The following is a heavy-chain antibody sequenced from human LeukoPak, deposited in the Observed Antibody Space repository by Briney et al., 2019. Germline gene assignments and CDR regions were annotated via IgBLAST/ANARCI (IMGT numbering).Heavy chain of an antibody. D-gene: IGHD2-15*01. V-gene: IGHV1-18*01. CDR3: ARDRAGGSCQE. CDR1: GYTFTNSG. J-gene: IGHJ4*02. CDR2: ISAYSGHT. Sequence: ASVKVSCKASGYTFTNSGITWVRQAPGQGLEWMGWISAYSGHTNYAQKLQGRVTMTTDTSTSTAYMELRSLRSDDTAVYYCARDRAGGSCQEWGQGTLVTVSS.